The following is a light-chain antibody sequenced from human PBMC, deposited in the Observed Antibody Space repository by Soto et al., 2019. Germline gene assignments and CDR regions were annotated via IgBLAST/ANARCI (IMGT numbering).Light chain of an antibody. CDR2: KAS. V-gene: IGKV1-5*03. J-gene: IGKJ4*01. CDR1: QSISSW. CDR3: QQYNSCSLLT. Sequence: DIQMTQSPSTLSASVGDRVTITCRASQSISSWSAWYQQKPGKAPKLLIYKASSLESGVPSRFSGSGSGTEFTLTISSLQPDDFATYYCQQYNSCSLLTFGGGTKVEIK.